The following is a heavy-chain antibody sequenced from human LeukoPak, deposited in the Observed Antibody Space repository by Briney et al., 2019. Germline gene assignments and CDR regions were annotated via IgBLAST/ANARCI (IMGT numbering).Heavy chain of an antibody. Sequence: QPGGSLRLSCAASGFTFSSYGIHSVRQAPDKGLEWVAFIRYDGSNKYYTDSVKGRFTISRDNSKNTLYLQMNSLRAEDTAVYYCARQSSGWYFYWGQGTLVTVSS. CDR1: GFTFSSYG. D-gene: IGHD6-19*01. CDR2: IRYDGSNK. J-gene: IGHJ4*02. CDR3: ARQSSGWYFY. V-gene: IGHV3-30*02.